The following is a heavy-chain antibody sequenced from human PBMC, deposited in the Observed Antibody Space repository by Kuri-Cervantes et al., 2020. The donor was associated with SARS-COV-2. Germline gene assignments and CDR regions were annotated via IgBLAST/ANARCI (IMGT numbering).Heavy chain of an antibody. J-gene: IGHJ3*02. V-gene: IGHV4-34*01. CDR1: GGSFSGFY. CDR3: ARASTTIYGVLIALFSSNAFGI. D-gene: IGHD3-3*01. CDR2: INHSGSA. Sequence: SETLSLTCAVYGGSFSGFYWSWIRQAPGKGLEWIGVINHSGSANYSPSLKSRVTISVDTSKNQFPLRLSSVTAADTGVYYCARASTTIYGVLIALFSSNAFGIWGQGTMVTVSS.